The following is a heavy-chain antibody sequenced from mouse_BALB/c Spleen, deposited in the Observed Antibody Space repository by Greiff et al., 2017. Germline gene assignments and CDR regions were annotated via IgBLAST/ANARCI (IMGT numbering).Heavy chain of an antibody. Sequence: EVQGVESGGGLVKPGGSLKLSCAASGFTFSSYTMSWVRQTPEKRLEWVATISSGGSYTYYPDSVKGRFTISRDNAKNTLYLQMSSLKSEDTAMYYCTREGDGNPFAYWGQGTLVTVSA. CDR1: GFTFSSYT. CDR2: ISSGGSYT. V-gene: IGHV5-6-4*01. J-gene: IGHJ3*01. CDR3: TREGDGNPFAY. D-gene: IGHD2-1*01.